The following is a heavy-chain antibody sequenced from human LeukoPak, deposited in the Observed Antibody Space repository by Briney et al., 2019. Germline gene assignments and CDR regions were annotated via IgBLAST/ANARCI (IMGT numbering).Heavy chain of an antibody. Sequence: SETLSLTCAVYVGSLIGYYWCWIRQPPGKGRGWMGEINHIGSTKYNASVKSRVTIPVDTPKNQFSLKLSSVTAEDTAVYYCARGQAAGDRPIDYWGQGTLVTVSS. CDR2: INHIGST. D-gene: IGHD2-21*01. J-gene: IGHJ4*02. CDR1: VGSLIGYY. CDR3: ARGQAAGDRPIDY. V-gene: IGHV4-34*01.